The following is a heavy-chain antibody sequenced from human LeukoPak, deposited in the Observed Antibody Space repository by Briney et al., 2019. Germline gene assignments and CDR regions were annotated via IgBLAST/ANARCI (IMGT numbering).Heavy chain of an antibody. CDR3: ARVTGGGNVAYWYFDL. V-gene: IGHV4-34*01. Sequence: SETLSLTCGVDGGSFTTSYWSWIRQSPGKGLEWIGEVHHAGDTNYNPSFKSRVTISLDIYKAQFSLTLKSVPAADTAVYYCARVTGGGNVAYWYFDLWGRGTLVTVSS. J-gene: IGHJ2*01. D-gene: IGHD4-23*01. CDR1: GGSFTTSY. CDR2: VHHAGDT.